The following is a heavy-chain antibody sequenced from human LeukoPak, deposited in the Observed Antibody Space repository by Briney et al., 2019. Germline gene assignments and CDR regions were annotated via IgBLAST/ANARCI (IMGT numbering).Heavy chain of an antibody. CDR1: GFTVSSNY. J-gene: IGHJ6*02. CDR3: ARGLLWADFYYYGMDV. CDR2: IYSGGIT. D-gene: IGHD3-16*01. V-gene: IGHV3-53*01. Sequence: GGSLRLSCAASGFTVSSNYMSWVRQAPEMGLEWVSVIYSGGITYYGDSVKGRFTISRDNSKNTLYPQMNSLRVEDTAMYYCARGLLWADFYYYGMDVWGQGTTVTVSS.